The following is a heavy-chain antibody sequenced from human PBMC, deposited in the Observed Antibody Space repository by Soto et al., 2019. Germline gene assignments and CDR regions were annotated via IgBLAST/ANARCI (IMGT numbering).Heavy chain of an antibody. CDR2: ISYDGSNK. CDR1: GFTFSSYG. V-gene: IGHV3-30*18. D-gene: IGHD3-16*01. J-gene: IGHJ6*02. CDR3: AKGIHVNSPHGMDV. Sequence: QVQLVESGGGVVQPGRSLRLSCAASGFTFSSYGMHWVRQAPGKGLEWVAVISYDGSNKYYADSVKGRFTISRDNSKNTLYLQMNSLRAEDTAVYYCAKGIHVNSPHGMDVWGQGTTVTVSS.